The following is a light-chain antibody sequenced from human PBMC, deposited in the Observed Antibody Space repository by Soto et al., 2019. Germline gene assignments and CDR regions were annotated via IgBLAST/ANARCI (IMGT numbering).Light chain of an antibody. J-gene: IGKJ1*01. CDR2: DAP. CDR1: QSISSW. Sequence: DIQMTQSPSTLSASVGDRVTITCRASQSISSWLAWYQQKPGKAPKLLIYDAPSLERGDASRFSGSGSGTEFPLTVSSLQPDDFATYYCHQYKSYSWTFGQGTKVELK. V-gene: IGKV1-5*01. CDR3: HQYKSYSWT.